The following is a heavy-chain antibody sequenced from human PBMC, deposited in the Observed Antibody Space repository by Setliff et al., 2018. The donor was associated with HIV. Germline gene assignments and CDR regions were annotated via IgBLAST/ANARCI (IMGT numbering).Heavy chain of an antibody. V-gene: IGHV4-39*01. Sequence: PSETLSLTCTVSGGSININNYYWGWIRQPPGKGLEWIGSIYYSGATYYKPSLKSRLTIAIDTSKNQFSLKLSSVTAADTAVYYCARCYYNFWSGYPLDYMDVWGKGTTVTVSS. CDR3: ARCYYNFWSGYPLDYMDV. J-gene: IGHJ6*03. D-gene: IGHD3-3*01. CDR2: IYYSGAT. CDR1: GGSININNYY.